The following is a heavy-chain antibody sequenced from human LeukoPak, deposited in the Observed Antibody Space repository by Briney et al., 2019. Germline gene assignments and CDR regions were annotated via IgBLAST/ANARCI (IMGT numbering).Heavy chain of an antibody. J-gene: IGHJ5*02. CDR2: IYYSGGT. D-gene: IGHD5-24*01. V-gene: IGHV4-39*01. CDR3: ARHQRRWLRQMNWFDP. Sequence: PSETLSLTCTVSGASISSSSYYWGWIRQPPGKGLEWVGSIYYSGGTYYNPSLKSRVTISVDTSKNQFSLKLSSVTAADTAVYYCARHQRRWLRQMNWFDPWGQGTLVTVSS. CDR1: GASISSSSYY.